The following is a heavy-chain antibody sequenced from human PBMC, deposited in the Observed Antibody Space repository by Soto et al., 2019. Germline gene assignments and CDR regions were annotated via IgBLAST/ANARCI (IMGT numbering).Heavy chain of an antibody. D-gene: IGHD4-17*01. V-gene: IGHV5-10-1*01. CDR2: IDPSDSYT. J-gene: IGHJ6*02. CDR1: GYSFTSYW. CDR3: ARAPTTVTTSVTNYYYYYGMDV. Sequence: GESLKISCKGSGYSFTSYWISWVRQMPGKGLEWMGRIDPSDSYTNYSPSFQGHVTISADKSISTAYLQWSSLKASDTAMYYCARAPTTVTTSVTNYYYYYGMDVWGQGTTVTVSS.